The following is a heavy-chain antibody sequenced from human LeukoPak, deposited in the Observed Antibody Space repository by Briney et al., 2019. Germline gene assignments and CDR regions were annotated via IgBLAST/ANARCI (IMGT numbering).Heavy chain of an antibody. Sequence: ASVKVSCKASGGTFISYAISWVRQAPGQGLEWMGWISAYNGNTNYAQKLQGRVTMTTDTSTSTAYMELRSLRSDDTAVYYCAREFSRVGATKKEWNFDYWGQGTLVTVSS. CDR3: AREFSRVGATKKEWNFDY. CDR1: GGTFISYA. D-gene: IGHD1-26*01. J-gene: IGHJ4*02. CDR2: ISAYNGNT. V-gene: IGHV1-18*01.